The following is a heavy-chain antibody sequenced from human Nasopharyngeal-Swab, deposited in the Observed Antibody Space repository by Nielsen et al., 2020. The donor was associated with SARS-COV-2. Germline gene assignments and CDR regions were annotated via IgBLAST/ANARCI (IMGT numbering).Heavy chain of an antibody. Sequence: SETLSLTCTVSGASISSYYWSWIRQPPGKGLEWVAYSHYSGSTNYNPSLKSRVTMSVDTSKSQFSLMLTSVTAADTAVYYCARGFDYWGQGTLVTVSS. V-gene: IGHV4-59*08. CDR2: SHYSGST. J-gene: IGHJ4*02. CDR3: ARGFDY. CDR1: GASISSYY.